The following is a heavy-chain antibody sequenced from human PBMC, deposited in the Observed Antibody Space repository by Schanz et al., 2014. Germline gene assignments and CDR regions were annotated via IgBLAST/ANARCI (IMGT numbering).Heavy chain of an antibody. CDR3: ARGGGLEDVFDI. CDR2: INAGTGNT. J-gene: IGHJ3*02. Sequence: QVQLVQSWAEVKGPGASVKVSCKASGYSFTPFPIHWVRQAPGQRLEWMGWINAGTGNTEYSQKFQGRVTITRDTLASTAYMEVSSLRSDDTAVYYCARGGGLEDVFDIWGQGTMVTVSS. V-gene: IGHV1-3*01. CDR1: GYSFTPFP. D-gene: IGHD5-12*01.